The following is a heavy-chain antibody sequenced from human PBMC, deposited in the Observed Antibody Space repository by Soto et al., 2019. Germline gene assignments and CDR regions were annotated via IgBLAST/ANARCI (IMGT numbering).Heavy chain of an antibody. V-gene: IGHV3-23*04. CDR2: ISDSGGST. CDR3: ARAGERYYFDF. Sequence: VQLVESGGGVVQPGRSLRLSCVASGFSFRTHGMTWVRQAPGKGPEWLAIISDSGGSTYYADSVKGRLTISRDNSKNTLFLHIKSLRAEDTAVYYCARAGERYYFDFWGQGTLVTVSS. CDR1: GFSFRTHG. D-gene: IGHD3-10*01. J-gene: IGHJ4*02.